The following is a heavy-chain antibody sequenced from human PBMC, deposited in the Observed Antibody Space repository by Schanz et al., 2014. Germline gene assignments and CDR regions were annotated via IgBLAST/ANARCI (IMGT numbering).Heavy chain of an antibody. D-gene: IGHD6-13*01. Sequence: QVQLVQSGAEVKKPGASVKVSCKASGYNITSNDVTWVRQATGQGLEWMGWMNPNSGNTGYAQKFQGRVTMTRNTSISTAYMELSSLRSEDTAVYYCARNIIATARAYDIWGQGTMVTVSS. V-gene: IGHV1-8*01. J-gene: IGHJ3*02. CDR1: GYNITSND. CDR3: ARNIIATARAYDI. CDR2: MNPNSGNT.